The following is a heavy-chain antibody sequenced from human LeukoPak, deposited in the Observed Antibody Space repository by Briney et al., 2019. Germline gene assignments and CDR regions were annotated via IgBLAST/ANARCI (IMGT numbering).Heavy chain of an antibody. J-gene: IGHJ4*02. D-gene: IGHD5-24*01. CDR3: ARGAGYNYPYYFDY. Sequence: GGSLRLSCAASGFTFRSYDMHWVRQATGKGLEWVSAIGIGGDTYYPGSVKGRFTISRDNSKNTLYLQMNSLRAEDTAVYYCARGAGYNYPYYFDYWGQGTLVTVSS. CDR2: IGIGGDT. CDR1: GFTFRSYD. V-gene: IGHV3-13*01.